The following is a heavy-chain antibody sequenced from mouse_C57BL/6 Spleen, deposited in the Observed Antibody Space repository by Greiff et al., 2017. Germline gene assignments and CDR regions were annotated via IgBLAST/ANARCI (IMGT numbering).Heavy chain of an antibody. V-gene: IGHV2-9-1*01. CDR3: ARIGSYDGYYFDY. Sequence: VNVVESGPGLVAPSQSLSITCTVSGFSLTSYAISWVRQPPGKGLEWLGVIWTGGGTNYNSALKSRLSISKDNSKSQVFLKMNSLQTDDTARYYCARIGSYDGYYFDYWGQGTTLTVSS. D-gene: IGHD2-3*01. J-gene: IGHJ2*01. CDR2: IWTGGGT. CDR1: GFSLTSYA.